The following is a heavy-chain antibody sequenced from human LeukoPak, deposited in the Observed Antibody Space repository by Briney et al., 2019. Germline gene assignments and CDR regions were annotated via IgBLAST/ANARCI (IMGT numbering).Heavy chain of an antibody. V-gene: IGHV4-61*02. J-gene: IGHJ4*02. CDR1: GRSISSGSYY. D-gene: IGHD6-19*01. Sequence: SQTLSLTCTVSGRSISSGSYYWSWIPQPAGKGLEWIGRIYTSGSTNYNPALKHRVTISVDTSKSQCSRRLSSVTAADTAVYYCARGLSSGWYYFGYWGQGTLVTVSS. CDR2: IYTSGST. CDR3: ARGLSSGWYYFGY.